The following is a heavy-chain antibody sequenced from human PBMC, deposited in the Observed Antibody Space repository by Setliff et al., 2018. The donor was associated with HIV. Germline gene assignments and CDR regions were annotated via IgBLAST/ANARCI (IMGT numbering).Heavy chain of an antibody. J-gene: IGHJ4*02. CDR1: GGSIITYY. V-gene: IGHV4-59*01. CDR2: VYFSGST. CDR3: ATLPITAAAHFDH. D-gene: IGHD6-25*01. Sequence: SETLSLTCTVSGGSIITYYWSWVRQPPGKGLEWIGYVYFSGSTNYNPALKSRVTISIDTSKNQFSLKLSPVTAADTAVYYCATLPITAAAHFDHWGQGTLVTVSS.